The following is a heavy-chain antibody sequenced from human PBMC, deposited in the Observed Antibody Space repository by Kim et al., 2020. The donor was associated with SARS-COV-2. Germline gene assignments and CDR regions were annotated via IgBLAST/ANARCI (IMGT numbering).Heavy chain of an antibody. Sequence: GGSLRLSCAASGFTFSSYAMSWVRQAPGKGLEWVSAISGSGGSTYYADSVKGRFTISRDNSKNTLYLQMNSLRAEDTAVYYCAKVLSVSLPFIWFGELPSFLDYWGQGTLVTVSS. CDR3: AKVLSVSLPFIWFGELPSFLDY. V-gene: IGHV3-23*01. D-gene: IGHD3-10*01. J-gene: IGHJ4*02. CDR2: ISGSGGST. CDR1: GFTFSSYA.